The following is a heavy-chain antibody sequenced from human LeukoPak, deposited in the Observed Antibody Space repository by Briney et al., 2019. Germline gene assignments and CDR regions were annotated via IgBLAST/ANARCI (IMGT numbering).Heavy chain of an antibody. D-gene: IGHD3-22*01. CDR2: INHGGST. CDR3: ARLNRSGYYLGY. Sequence: SETLSLTCAVYGGSFSGYYWSWIRQSPGEGLEWIGEINHGGSTNYNPSLRGRVAMSVDTSKNQFSLKLSSVTAADTAVYYCARLNRSGYYLGYWGQGTLVTVSS. CDR1: GGSFSGYY. V-gene: IGHV4-34*01. J-gene: IGHJ4*02.